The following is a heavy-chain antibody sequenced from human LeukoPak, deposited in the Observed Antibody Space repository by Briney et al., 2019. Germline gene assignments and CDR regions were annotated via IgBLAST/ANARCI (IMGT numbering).Heavy chain of an antibody. V-gene: IGHV3-72*01. J-gene: IGHJ3*02. CDR2: IRRGANSYTT. CDR1: GFTFSDYI. D-gene: IGHD3-16*01. Sequence: GGSLRLSCAASGFTFSDYILDWVRQAPGKGLEWVGRIRRGANSYTTEYAASVKGIFTISRDDSKNSLYLHMNSLKTEDAAVYHCSRDGGEGGNSAFDIWGQGTMVTVSS. CDR3: SRDGGEGGNSAFDI.